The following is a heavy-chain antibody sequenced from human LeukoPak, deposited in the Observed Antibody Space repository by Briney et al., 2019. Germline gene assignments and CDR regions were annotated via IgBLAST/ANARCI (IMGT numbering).Heavy chain of an antibody. Sequence: SETLSLTCAVYGGSFSGYYWSWIRQPPGKGLEWIGEINHSGSTNYNPSLKSRVTISVDTSKNQFSLKLSSVTAADTAVYYCARVTIQLWLAYYFDYWGQGTLVTVSS. CDR3: ARVTIQLWLAYYFDY. J-gene: IGHJ4*02. CDR2: INHSGST. V-gene: IGHV4-34*01. CDR1: GGSFSGYY. D-gene: IGHD5-18*01.